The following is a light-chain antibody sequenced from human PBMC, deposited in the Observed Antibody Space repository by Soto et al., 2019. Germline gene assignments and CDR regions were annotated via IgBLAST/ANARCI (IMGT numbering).Light chain of an antibody. CDR1: ETVTGKY. CDR2: AAS. CDR3: QQYSSPPQT. Sequence: EIVLTHSPVTLSFSPVDRATLSCRASETVTGKYLAWYQQKVGQAPRLLIFAASNRATGIPDRFSGSGSGTDFTLTISRLEPEDFAMYFCQQYSSPPQTFGQGTKVDIK. J-gene: IGKJ1*01. V-gene: IGKV3-20*01.